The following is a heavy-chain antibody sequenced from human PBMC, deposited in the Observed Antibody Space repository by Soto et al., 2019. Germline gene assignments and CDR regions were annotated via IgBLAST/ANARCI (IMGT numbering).Heavy chain of an antibody. V-gene: IGHV1-3*01. Sequence: ASVKVSCKASGYTFTSYAMHWVRQAPGQRLEWMGWINAGNGNTKYSQKFQGRVTITRDTSASTAYMELSSLRSEDTAVYYCATALSAYSSSWYLTLYYYYGMDVWGQGTTVTVSS. CDR3: ATALSAYSSSWYLTLYYYYGMDV. CDR1: GYTFTSYA. J-gene: IGHJ6*02. CDR2: INAGNGNT. D-gene: IGHD6-13*01.